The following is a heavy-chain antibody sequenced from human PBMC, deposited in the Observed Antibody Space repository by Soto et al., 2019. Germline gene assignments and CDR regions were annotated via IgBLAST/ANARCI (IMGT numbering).Heavy chain of an antibody. CDR1: GFRLSDYD. V-gene: IGHV3-23*01. J-gene: IGHJ4*02. CDR2: ISESGGST. D-gene: IGHD6-13*01. Sequence: GSLRLSCAASGFRLSDYDMSWVRQAPGKGLEWVSVISESGGSTHYADSVRGRFTVSRDNSKNSLSLRMNSLRDEDTAVYFCAKRSPYTSGWYSPIFDYWGQGALVTVSS. CDR3: AKRSPYTSGWYSPIFDY.